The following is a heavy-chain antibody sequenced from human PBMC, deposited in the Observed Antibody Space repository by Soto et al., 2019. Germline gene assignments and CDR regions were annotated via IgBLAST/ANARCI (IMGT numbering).Heavy chain of an antibody. CDR3: TVLWFGELPANY. CDR1: WFTFSDAG. D-gene: IGHD3-10*01. Sequence: PGGSLRLSCAASWFTFSDAGMSWGRQAPGKGREWVGRIKSKTDGGTTDYAAPVKGRCTISRDDSKNTLYLQMNSLKTEDTAVYYCTVLWFGELPANYWGQGTLVTVSS. CDR2: IKSKTDGGTT. J-gene: IGHJ4*02. V-gene: IGHV3-15*01.